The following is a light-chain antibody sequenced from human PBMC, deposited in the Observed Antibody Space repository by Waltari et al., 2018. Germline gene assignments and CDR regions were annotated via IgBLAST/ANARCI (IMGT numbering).Light chain of an antibody. V-gene: IGKV3-20*01. CDR1: QSVSRY. Sequence: IVLTQSPGPLSLSPGERATLSCRASQSVSRYLAWYQQKPGQAPRLLIYEASRRATGIPDRFSGSGSGTDFTLTISRLEPEDFAVYYCQKYGTLPATFGQGTKVEIK. CDR2: EAS. CDR3: QKYGTLPAT. J-gene: IGKJ1*01.